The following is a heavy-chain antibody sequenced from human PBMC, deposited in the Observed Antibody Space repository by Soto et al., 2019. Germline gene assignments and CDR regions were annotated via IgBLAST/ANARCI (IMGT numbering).Heavy chain of an antibody. CDR1: GYTFTSYG. J-gene: IGHJ5*02. D-gene: IGHD1-7*01. Sequence: QVQLVQSGAEVKKPESSVKVSCKASGYTFTSYGISWVRQAPGQGLEWVGWISAYNGNTNYVQKLQSRVTMTTDTSTSTAYMELRSLRSDDTAVYYCARDCNWNYGDPGWFDPWGQGTLVTVSS. CDR3: ARDCNWNYGDPGWFDP. CDR2: ISAYNGNT. V-gene: IGHV1-18*01.